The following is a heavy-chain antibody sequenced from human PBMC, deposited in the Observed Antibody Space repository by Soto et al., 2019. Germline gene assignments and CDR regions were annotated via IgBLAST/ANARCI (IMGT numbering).Heavy chain of an antibody. Sequence: PGGSLRLSCAASGFTFSSYWMHWVRQAPGKGLVWVSRINSDGSSTSYADSVKGGFTISRDNAKNTLYLQMNSLRAEDTAVYYCARGDIARRYYYYGMDVSGQGTTVTVSS. D-gene: IGHD2-15*01. V-gene: IGHV3-74*01. CDR1: GFTFSSYW. CDR3: ARGDIARRYYYYGMDV. CDR2: INSDGSST. J-gene: IGHJ6*02.